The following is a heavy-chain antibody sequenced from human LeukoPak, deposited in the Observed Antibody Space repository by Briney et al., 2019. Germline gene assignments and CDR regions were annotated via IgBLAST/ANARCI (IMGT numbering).Heavy chain of an antibody. J-gene: IGHJ5*02. CDR3: ARVVAGRRFDP. CDR2: IYYSGST. V-gene: IGHV4-59*11. Sequence: SETLSLTCTVSGGSISSHYWTWIRQPPGKGLEWIGYIYYSGSTNYNPSLKSRVTISVDTSKNQFSLKVNSVTAADTAVYYCARVVAGRRFDPWGQGTLVTVSS. CDR1: GGSISSHY. D-gene: IGHD6-19*01.